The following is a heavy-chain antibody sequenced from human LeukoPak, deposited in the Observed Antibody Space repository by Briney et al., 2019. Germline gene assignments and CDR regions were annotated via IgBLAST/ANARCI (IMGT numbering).Heavy chain of an antibody. J-gene: IGHJ5*02. D-gene: IGHD2-2*01. Sequence: SETLSLTCAVYGGSFSGYYWSWIRQPPGKGLEWIGEIKHSGSTNYNPSLKSRVTISVDTTKNQFSLKLGSVTAADTAVYYCARGKNHWVVVPAAMGGWFDPWGQGTLVTVSS. CDR1: GGSFSGYY. CDR2: IKHSGST. V-gene: IGHV4-34*01. CDR3: ARGKNHWVVVPAAMGGWFDP.